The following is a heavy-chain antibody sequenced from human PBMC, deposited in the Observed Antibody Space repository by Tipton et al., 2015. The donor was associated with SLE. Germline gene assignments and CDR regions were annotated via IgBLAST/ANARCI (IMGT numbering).Heavy chain of an antibody. CDR1: GFTFDDYA. V-gene: IGHV3-9*01. J-gene: IGHJ3*02. D-gene: IGHD1-26*01. CDR2: ISWNSGSI. CDR3: AKDIVGATRGAFDI. Sequence: SLRLSCAASGFTFDDYAMHWVRQAPGKGLEWVSGISWNSGSIGYADSVKGRFTISRDNAKNSLYLQMNRLRAEDTALYYCAKDIVGATRGAFDIWGQGTMVTVSS.